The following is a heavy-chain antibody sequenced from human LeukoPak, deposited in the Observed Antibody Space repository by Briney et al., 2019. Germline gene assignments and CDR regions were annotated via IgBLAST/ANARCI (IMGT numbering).Heavy chain of an antibody. J-gene: IGHJ3*02. V-gene: IGHV4-30-4*01. CDR3: ARDSVNPGDAFDI. Sequence: PSETLSLTCTVSGGSISSGDYYWSWIRQPPGKGLEWIGYIYYGGSTYYNPSLKSRVTISVDTSKNQFSLKLSSVTAADTAVYYCARDSVNPGDAFDIWGQGTMATVSS. D-gene: IGHD3-16*02. CDR2: IYYGGST. CDR1: GGSISSGDYY.